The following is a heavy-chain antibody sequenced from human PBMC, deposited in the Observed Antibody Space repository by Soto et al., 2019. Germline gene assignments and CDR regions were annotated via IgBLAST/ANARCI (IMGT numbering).Heavy chain of an antibody. D-gene: IGHD3-3*01. V-gene: IGHV4-59*01. CDR3: ARVSPWDYDFWSGYYTDYYYYGMDV. J-gene: IGHJ6*02. CDR1: GGSISSYY. CDR2: IYYSGST. Sequence: SETLSLTCTVSGGSISSYYWSWIRQPPGKGLEWIGYIYYSGSTNYNPSLKSRVTISVDTSKNQFSLKLSSVTAADTAVYYCARVSPWDYDFWSGYYTDYYYYGMDVWGQGTTVTVSS.